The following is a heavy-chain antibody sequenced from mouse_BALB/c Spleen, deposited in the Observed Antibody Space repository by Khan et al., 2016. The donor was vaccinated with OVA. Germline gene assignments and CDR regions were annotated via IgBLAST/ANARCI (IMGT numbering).Heavy chain of an antibody. CDR3: ARNAYKYDFTD. Sequence: QVQLKQSGPGLVKPSQSLSITCTVSGFSLTNYGVNWVSQSPGQGLEWMGLIWSGGNTAYNAAFISRLSISQDKSNSQVFFTMNSMQADDTSRYYWARNAYKYDFTDWGQGTLVTVSA. V-gene: IGHV2-4-1*01. J-gene: IGHJ3*01. D-gene: IGHD2-14*01. CDR1: GFSLTNYG. CDR2: IWSGGNT.